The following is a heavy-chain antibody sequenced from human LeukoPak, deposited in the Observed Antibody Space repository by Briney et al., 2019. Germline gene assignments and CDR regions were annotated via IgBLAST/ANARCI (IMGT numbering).Heavy chain of an antibody. CDR3: AKDRFDSGWRLNDY. CDR2: INGGGDDT. Sequence: PGGSLRLSCTASGFIFSTCAMNWVRHSPGKGLEWVSGINGGGDDTYYADSVKGRFTIFRDNSKNTLSLQMNSLRVEDTAIYYCAKDRFDSGWRLNDYWGQGTLVTVSS. V-gene: IGHV3-23*01. J-gene: IGHJ4*02. CDR1: GFIFSTCA. D-gene: IGHD6-19*01.